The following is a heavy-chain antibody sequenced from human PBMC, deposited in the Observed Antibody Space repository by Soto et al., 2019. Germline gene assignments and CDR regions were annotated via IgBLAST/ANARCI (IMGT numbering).Heavy chain of an antibody. CDR2: IHYRGDT. V-gene: IGHV4-39*01. CDR3: ARLPTGYPNWFDP. D-gene: IGHD3-9*01. Sequence: QVQLQGSGPGLVRPSETLSLTCTVSGASISTNHHNWAWVRQPPGKGLEWMGNIHYRGDTYFNPSLGSRLSMSVDTSKNQFSLKLTSVTAADTAVYYCARLPTGYPNWFDPWSQGTLVTVSS. CDR1: GASISTNHHN. J-gene: IGHJ5*02.